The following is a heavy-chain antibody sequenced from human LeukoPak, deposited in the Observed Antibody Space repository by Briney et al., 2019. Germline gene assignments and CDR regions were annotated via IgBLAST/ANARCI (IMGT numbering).Heavy chain of an antibody. CDR1: GGSISSSNW. CDR3: ARHEFFTRNRWGYLGY. Sequence: SETLSLTCAVSGGSISSSNWWSWVRQPPGKGLEWIGEIYHSGSTNYNPSLKSRVTISVDKSKNQFSLKLSSVTAADTAVYYCARHEFFTRNRWGYLGYWGQGTLVTVSS. D-gene: IGHD7-27*01. CDR2: IYHSGST. J-gene: IGHJ4*02. V-gene: IGHV4-4*02.